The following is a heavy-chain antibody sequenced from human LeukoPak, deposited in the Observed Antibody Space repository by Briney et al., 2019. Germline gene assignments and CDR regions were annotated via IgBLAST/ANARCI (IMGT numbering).Heavy chain of an antibody. V-gene: IGHV4-34*01. CDR1: GGSFSGYY. Sequence: SETLSLTCAVYGGSFSGYYWSWIRQPPGKGLEWIGEINHSGSTNYNPSLKSRVTISVDKSKNQFSLKLSSVTAADTAVYYCARGDIVLFRDWGQGTLVTVSS. CDR3: ARGDIVLFRD. J-gene: IGHJ4*02. CDR2: INHSGST. D-gene: IGHD2-8*01.